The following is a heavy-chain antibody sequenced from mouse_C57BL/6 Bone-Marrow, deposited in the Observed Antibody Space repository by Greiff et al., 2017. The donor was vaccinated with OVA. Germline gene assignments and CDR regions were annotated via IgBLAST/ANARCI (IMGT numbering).Heavy chain of an antibody. V-gene: IGHV1-59*01. CDR2: IDPSDSYT. CDR3: ARERGNYYGPDYFDY. J-gene: IGHJ2*01. D-gene: IGHD1-1*01. Sequence: VQLQQPGAELVRPGTSVKLSCKASGYTFTSYWMHWVKQRPGQGLEWIGVIDPSDSYTNYNQKFKGKATLTVDTSSSTAYMQLSSLTSEDSAVYCCARERGNYYGPDYFDYWGQGTTLTVSS. CDR1: GYTFTSYW.